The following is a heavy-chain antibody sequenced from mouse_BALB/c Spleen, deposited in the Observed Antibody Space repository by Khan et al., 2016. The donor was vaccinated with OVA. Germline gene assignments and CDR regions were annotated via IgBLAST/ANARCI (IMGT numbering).Heavy chain of an antibody. D-gene: IGHD1-1*01. CDR2: ISGDSNTI. J-gene: IGHJ2*01. Sequence: EVRLVESGGGLVQPGGSRKLSCAASGFTFNSYGMHWVRQAPEKGLEWVAYISGDSNTIYYADTVKGRFTISRDNSKNTLFLQMNSLISDDTAMYYLATSYCCGFYFDYWGPGTTLTVS. V-gene: IGHV5-17*02. CDR3: ATSYCCGFYFDY. CDR1: GFTFNSYG.